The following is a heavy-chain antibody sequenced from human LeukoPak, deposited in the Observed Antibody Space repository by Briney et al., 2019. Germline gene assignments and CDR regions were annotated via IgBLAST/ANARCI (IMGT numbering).Heavy chain of an antibody. CDR2: IIPIFGTA. J-gene: IGHJ4*02. Sequence: SVKVSCKASGGTFSSYAISWVRQAPGQGLEGMGGIIPIFGTANYAQKFQGRVTITADESTSTAYMELSSLRSEDTAVYYCARSPLSECSSTSCYFDYWGQGTLVTVSS. CDR3: ARSPLSECSSTSCYFDY. D-gene: IGHD2-2*01. CDR1: GGTFSSYA. V-gene: IGHV1-69*13.